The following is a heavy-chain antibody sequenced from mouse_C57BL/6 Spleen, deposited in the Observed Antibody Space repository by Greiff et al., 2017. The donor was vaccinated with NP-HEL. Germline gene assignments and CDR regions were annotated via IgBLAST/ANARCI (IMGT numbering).Heavy chain of an antibody. CDR2: INPSSGYT. V-gene: IGHV1-4*01. Sequence: QVQLQQSGAELARPGASVKMSCKASGYTFTSYTMHWVKQRPGQGLEWIGYINPSSGYTKYNQQFKDKATLTADKSSSTAYMQLSSLTSEDSAVYYCARSNLITTVVATRAMDYWGQGTSVTVSS. D-gene: IGHD1-1*01. J-gene: IGHJ4*01. CDR3: ARSNLITTVVATRAMDY. CDR1: GYTFTSYT.